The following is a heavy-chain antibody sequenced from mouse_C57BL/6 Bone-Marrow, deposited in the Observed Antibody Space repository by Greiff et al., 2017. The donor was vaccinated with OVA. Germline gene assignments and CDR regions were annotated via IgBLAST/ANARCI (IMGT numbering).Heavy chain of an antibody. CDR2: INPSSGYT. Sequence: QVHVKQSGAELARPGASVKMSCKASGYTFTSYTMHWVKQRPGQGLEWIGYINPSSGYTKYNQKFKDKATLTADKSSSTAYMQLSSLTSEDSAVYYCARPQRGAWFAYWGQGTLVTVSA. V-gene: IGHV1-4*01. J-gene: IGHJ3*01. CDR1: GYTFTSYT. CDR3: ARPQRGAWFAY.